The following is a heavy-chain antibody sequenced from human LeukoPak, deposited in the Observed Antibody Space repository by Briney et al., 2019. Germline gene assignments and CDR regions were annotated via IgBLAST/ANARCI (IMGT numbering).Heavy chain of an antibody. CDR2: IIPIFGTA. J-gene: IGHJ4*02. V-gene: IGHV1-69*05. Sequence: GASVKVSCKASGGTFSSYAISWVRQAPGQGLEWMGGIIPIFGTANYAQKFQGRVTITTDESTSTAYMELSSLRSEDTTVYYCAGSGPAASDYYDSSGYLRSLDYWGQGTLVTVSS. D-gene: IGHD3-22*01. CDR1: GGTFSSYA. CDR3: AGSGPAASDYYDSSGYLRSLDY.